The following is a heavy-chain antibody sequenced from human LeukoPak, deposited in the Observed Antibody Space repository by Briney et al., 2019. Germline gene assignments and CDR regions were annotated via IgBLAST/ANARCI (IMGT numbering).Heavy chain of an antibody. D-gene: IGHD6-19*01. CDR2: IKQDGSEK. J-gene: IGHJ5*02. V-gene: IGHV3-7*01. Sequence: GGSLRLSCAASGFTFSSYWMSWVRHAPGKGLEWVANIKQDGSEKYYVDSVKGRFTISRDNAKNSLYLQMNSLRAEDAAVYYCAIISSGWYRHNWFDPWGQGTLVTVSS. CDR1: GFTFSSYW. CDR3: AIISSGWYRHNWFDP.